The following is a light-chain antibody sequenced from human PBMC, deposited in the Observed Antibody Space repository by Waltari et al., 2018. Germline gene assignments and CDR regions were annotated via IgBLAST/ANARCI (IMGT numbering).Light chain of an antibody. V-gene: IGKV1-12*01. CDR2: AAS. CDR1: QDISTL. J-gene: IGKJ1*01. CDR3: QQANNFPRT. Sequence: DIQMTQSPSSVSASVGDRVTLPCRASQDISTLLALYQQKPGKAPKLLIYAASSLQGGVPSRFSGSGSGTDFTLTISDLQPEDVATYYCQQANNFPRTFGQGTRVEIK.